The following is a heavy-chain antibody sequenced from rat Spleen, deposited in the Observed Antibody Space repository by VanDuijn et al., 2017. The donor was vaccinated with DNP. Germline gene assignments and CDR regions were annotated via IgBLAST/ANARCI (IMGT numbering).Heavy chain of an antibody. CDR3: VRWDYGMYGFDY. CDR2: ITGSGGTT. CDR1: GFTFNNYW. D-gene: IGHD1-11*01. J-gene: IGHJ2*01. Sequence: EVQLVESGGGLVQPGRSLKLSCAASGFTFNNYWMAWIRQVPGKGLEWVASITGSGGTTYYPDSVKGRFTISRDNAKNTLYVQINSLRSEDTATYYCVRWDYGMYGFDYWGQGVMVTVSS. V-gene: IGHV5-31*01.